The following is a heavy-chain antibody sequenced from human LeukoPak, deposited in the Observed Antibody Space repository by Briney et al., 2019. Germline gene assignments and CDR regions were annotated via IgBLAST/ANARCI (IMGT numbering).Heavy chain of an antibody. V-gene: IGHV3-21*01. J-gene: IGHJ1*01. Sequence: PGGSLRLSCAASGFTFSSYSMNWVRQAPGKGLEWVSSISSSSSYIYYADSVKGRFTISRDNAKNSLYLQMNSLRAEDTAVYYCARGCGGDCPNAEYFHHWGQGTLVTVSS. CDR3: ARGCGGDCPNAEYFHH. CDR1: GFTFSSYS. D-gene: IGHD2-21*02. CDR2: ISSSSSYI.